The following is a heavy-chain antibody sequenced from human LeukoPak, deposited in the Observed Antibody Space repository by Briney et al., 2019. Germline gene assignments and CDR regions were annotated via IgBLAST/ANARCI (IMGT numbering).Heavy chain of an antibody. CDR3: ARQYGSSGWYY. Sequence: SETLSLTCAVYGGSFSDYYWSWIRQPPGKGLEWIGEINHSGSTNYNPSLKSRVTISVDTSKNQFSLKLSSVTAADTAVYYCARQYGSSGWYYWGQGTLVAVSS. CDR1: GGSFSDYY. CDR2: INHSGST. V-gene: IGHV4-34*01. J-gene: IGHJ4*02. D-gene: IGHD6-19*01.